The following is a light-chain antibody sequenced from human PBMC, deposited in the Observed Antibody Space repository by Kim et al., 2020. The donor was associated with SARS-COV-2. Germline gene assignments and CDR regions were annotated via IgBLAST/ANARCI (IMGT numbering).Light chain of an antibody. Sequence: SLTSSCTGTSSDVGGYNYVSWYQQHPGKAPKLMIYEVSKRPSGISNRFSGSKSGNTASLTISGLQAEDEADYYCSSYASRSTSVVFGGGTQLTVL. CDR3: SSYASRSTSVV. V-gene: IGLV2-14*01. CDR1: SSDVGGYNY. J-gene: IGLJ2*01. CDR2: EVS.